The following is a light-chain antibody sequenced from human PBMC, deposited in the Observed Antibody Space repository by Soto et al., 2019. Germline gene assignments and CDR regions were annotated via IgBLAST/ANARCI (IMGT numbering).Light chain of an antibody. J-gene: IGKJ5*01. V-gene: IGKV2-28*01. CDR1: QSLLHSNGYNY. CDR2: LGS. Sequence: DIVMTQSPLSLPVTPGEPASISCRSGQSLLHSNGYNYLDWYLQKPEQSPQLLIYLGSNRASGAADSFSVSGSGTDFTLNISRVEAEDVGVYYRMQDPQPPPSFGQATRLEIK. CDR3: MQDPQPPPS.